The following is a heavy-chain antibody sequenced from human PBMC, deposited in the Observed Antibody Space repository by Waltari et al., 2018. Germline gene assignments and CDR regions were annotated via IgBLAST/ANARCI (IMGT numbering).Heavy chain of an antibody. V-gene: IGHV4-61*02. CDR1: GGSISSGSYS. Sequence: QVQLQESGPGLVKPSQTLSLTCTVSGGSISSGSYSWSWIRQPAGKGLEVIGRIYSSVRTNYNPSLKSRVTISVDTSKNQFSLKLGSVTAADTAEYFCARTRLGSYWYFDLWGRGTLVTVSS. CDR3: ARTRLGSYWYFDL. CDR2: IYSSVRT. D-gene: IGHD6-19*01. J-gene: IGHJ2*01.